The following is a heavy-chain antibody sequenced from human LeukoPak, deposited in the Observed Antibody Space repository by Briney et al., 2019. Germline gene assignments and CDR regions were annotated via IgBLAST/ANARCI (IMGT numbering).Heavy chain of an antibody. D-gene: IGHD2/OR15-2a*01. Sequence: GASVKVSCKASGYTFSNYGISWVRQAPGQGLEWMGWINSNSGGTKYAQKFQGRVTMTRDTSINTAYMELSGLTSDDTAVYYCAREVIEQQLVLDAFDIWGQGTMVTVSS. J-gene: IGHJ3*02. CDR1: GYTFSNYG. CDR3: AREVIEQQLVLDAFDI. V-gene: IGHV1-2*02. CDR2: INSNSGGT.